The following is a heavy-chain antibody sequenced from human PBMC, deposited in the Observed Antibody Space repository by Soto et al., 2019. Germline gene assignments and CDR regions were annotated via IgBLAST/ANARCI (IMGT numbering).Heavy chain of an antibody. CDR3: AKVSIFTESYHYYAMDV. J-gene: IGHJ6*02. V-gene: IGHV3-23*01. D-gene: IGHD3-9*01. CDR1: GFTFSTYA. Sequence: EVQLLESGGGSVQPGGALRLSCVASGFTFSTYAMSWVRQAPGKGLEWVSGIGGLSGGTDYADSVKGRLTISRDNSKNTLYLQMNSLRAEDTAVYIFAKVSIFTESYHYYAMDVWGQGTTVTVSS. CDR2: IGGLSGGT.